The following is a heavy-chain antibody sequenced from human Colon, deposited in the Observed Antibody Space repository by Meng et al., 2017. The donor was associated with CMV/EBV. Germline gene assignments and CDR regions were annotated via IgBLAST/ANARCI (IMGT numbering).Heavy chain of an antibody. V-gene: IGHV3-11*01. Sequence: SCAASGVSSSDYYVSWSRQAAGKGRGWISYIGGGAGVTYYADSLKGRFTSSRDNDRKSLYLQMASRRVEDTAIYYCARGRRDIGFDSWGQGALVTVSS. CDR3: ARGRRDIGFDS. CDR2: IGGGAGVT. D-gene: IGHD2-15*01. J-gene: IGHJ4*02. CDR1: GVSSSDYY.